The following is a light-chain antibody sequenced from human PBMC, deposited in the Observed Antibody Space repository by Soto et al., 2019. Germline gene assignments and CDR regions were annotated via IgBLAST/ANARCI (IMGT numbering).Light chain of an antibody. CDR3: QQYGTSPRT. Sequence: EIVFTQSPGTLSLSPGERATPSCRASQSVSNNYLAWYQQKPGQAPRLLIYETSSRATGIPDRFSGSGSQTDFTLTISRLEPEDFAVYYCQQYGTSPRTFGQGTKVDIK. V-gene: IGKV3-20*01. J-gene: IGKJ1*01. CDR2: ETS. CDR1: QSVSNNY.